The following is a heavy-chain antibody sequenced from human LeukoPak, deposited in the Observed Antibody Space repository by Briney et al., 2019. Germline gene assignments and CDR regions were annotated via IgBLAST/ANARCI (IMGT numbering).Heavy chain of an antibody. CDR2: ISAYNGNT. Sequence: GASVKVSCKASGYTFTSYGISWVRQAPGQGLEWMGWISAYNGNTKYSQKFQGRVTITRDTSASTAYMELSSLRSEDTAVYYCARDRIPDYWGQGTLVTVSS. J-gene: IGHJ4*02. V-gene: IGHV1-18*01. CDR3: ARDRIPDY. CDR1: GYTFTSYG.